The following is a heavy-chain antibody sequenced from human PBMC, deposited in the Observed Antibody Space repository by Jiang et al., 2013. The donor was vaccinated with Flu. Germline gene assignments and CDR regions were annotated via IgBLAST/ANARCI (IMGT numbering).Heavy chain of an antibody. D-gene: IGHD4-17*01. CDR2: IYPDDSDT. CDR3: ARHTEYGDYPAYDY. V-gene: IGHV5-51*01. Sequence: GAEVKKPGESLKISCKGSGYSFTRYWIGWVRQMPGKGLEWMAIIYPDDSDTRYSPSFQGQVTISADRSISTAYLQWSSLKASDTALYYCARHTEYGDYPAYDYWGQGTLVTVSS. J-gene: IGHJ4*02. CDR1: GYSFTRYW.